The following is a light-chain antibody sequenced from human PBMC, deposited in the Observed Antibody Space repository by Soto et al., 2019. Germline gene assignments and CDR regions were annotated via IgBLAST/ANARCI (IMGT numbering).Light chain of an antibody. CDR1: QSIGSK. CDR3: QEYNKWFLIT. J-gene: IGKJ5*01. CDR2: GAS. V-gene: IGKV3-15*01. Sequence: EIVLTQSPATLSVSPGDTAKLSCRASQSIGSKLGWYQQRPGQAPRLLIYGASTRATGIPARFSGSGSGTEFTLTISSLQSEDLAVYYCQEYNKWFLITFGHGTRLEMK.